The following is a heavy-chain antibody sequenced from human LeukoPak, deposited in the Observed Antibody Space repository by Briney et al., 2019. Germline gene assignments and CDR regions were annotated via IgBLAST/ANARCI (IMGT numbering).Heavy chain of an antibody. CDR2: IRFDGTSE. D-gene: IGHD3-3*01. J-gene: IGHJ6*03. V-gene: IGHV3-30*02. Sequence: GGSLRPSCAASGFTFSNAWMSWVRQAPGKGLEWVAFIRFDGTSEFYADSVKARFTISRDNSQNTVSLQLNNLRIEDTALYYCAKTSLSDPSGHYYYMDVWGKGTTVTVSS. CDR1: GFTFSNAW. CDR3: AKTSLSDPSGHYYYMDV.